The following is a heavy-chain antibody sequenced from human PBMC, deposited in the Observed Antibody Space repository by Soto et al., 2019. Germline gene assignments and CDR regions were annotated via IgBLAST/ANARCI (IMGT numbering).Heavy chain of an antibody. CDR3: AKDVGSSGWYDGFDS. V-gene: IGHV3-9*01. CDR1: GFSFGDYA. CDR2: ISWNGESI. Sequence: EVQLVESGGGLVQPGRSLRLSCAASGFSFGDYAMQWVRQVPGKGLEWVSSISWNGESIGYADSVKGRFTISRDNGKKSVYLQMNCLRGEDTALYYCAKDVGSSGWYDGFDSWGQGTLVTVS. D-gene: IGHD6-19*01. J-gene: IGHJ4*02.